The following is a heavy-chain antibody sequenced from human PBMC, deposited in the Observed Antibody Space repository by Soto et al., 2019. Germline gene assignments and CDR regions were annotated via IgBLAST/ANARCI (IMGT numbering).Heavy chain of an antibody. CDR1: GFTFSSYG. D-gene: IGHD1-26*01. V-gene: IGHV3-30*18. CDR3: AKDGAADYYYGMDV. Sequence: QSGGSLRLSCAASGFTFSSYGMHWVRQAPGKGLEWVAVISYDGSNKYYADSVKGRFTISRDNSKNTLYLQMNSLRAEDTAVYYCAKDGAADYYYGMDVWGQGTTVTVSS. J-gene: IGHJ6*02. CDR2: ISYDGSNK.